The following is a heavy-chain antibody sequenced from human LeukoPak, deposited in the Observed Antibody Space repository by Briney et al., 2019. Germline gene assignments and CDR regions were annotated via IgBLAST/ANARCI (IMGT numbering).Heavy chain of an antibody. V-gene: IGHV4-59*01. D-gene: IGHD3-22*01. CDR2: LSYSGTT. CDR3: ARASSGYSVHF. CDR1: GGSISTYY. J-gene: IGHJ4*02. Sequence: SETLSLTCTVSGGSISTYYWSWIRQPPGKGLEWIGHLSYSGTTNYDPSLKSRVTISIDTSKNQFSLKLRSVTAADTAMYYCARASSGYSVHFWGQGTVITVSS.